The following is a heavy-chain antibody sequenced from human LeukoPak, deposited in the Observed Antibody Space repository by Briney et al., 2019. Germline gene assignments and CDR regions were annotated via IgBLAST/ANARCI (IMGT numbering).Heavy chain of an antibody. CDR1: GFTFSSYG. CDR3: ANSHFDWLPQGD. CDR2: ISYDGSNK. J-gene: IGHJ4*02. D-gene: IGHD3-9*01. V-gene: IGHV3-30*18. Sequence: GGSLRLSCAASGFTFSSYGMHWVRQAPGKGLEWVAVISYDGSNKYYADSVKGRFTISRDNSKNTLYLQMNSLRAEDTAVYYCANSHFDWLPQGDWGQGTLVTVSS.